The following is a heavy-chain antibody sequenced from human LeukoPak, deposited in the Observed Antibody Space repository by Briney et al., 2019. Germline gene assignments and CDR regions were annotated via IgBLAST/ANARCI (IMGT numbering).Heavy chain of an antibody. Sequence: PGGSLRLSCAASGFTFSSYAMHWVRQAPGEGLEWVAVISYDGSNKYYADSVKGRFTISRDNSKNTLYLQINSLRAEDTAVYYCARSLVGAFDYWGQGTLVTVSS. J-gene: IGHJ4*02. CDR3: ARSLVGAFDY. V-gene: IGHV3-30-3*01. CDR2: ISYDGSNK. CDR1: GFTFSSYA. D-gene: IGHD1-26*01.